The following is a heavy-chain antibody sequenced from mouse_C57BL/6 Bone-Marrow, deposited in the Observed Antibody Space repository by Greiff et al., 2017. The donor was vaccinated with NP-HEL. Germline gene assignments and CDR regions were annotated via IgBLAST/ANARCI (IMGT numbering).Heavy chain of an antibody. D-gene: IGHD3-3*01. CDR2: ISNLAYSI. CDR3: ARREGHYAMDY. CDR1: GFTFSDYG. Sequence: EVHLVESGGGLVQPGGSLKLSCAASGFTFSDYGMAWVRQAPRKGPEWVAFISNLAYSIYYADTVTGRFTISRENAKNTLYLEMSSLRSEDTAMYYCARREGHYAMDYWGQGTSVTVSS. V-gene: IGHV5-15*01. J-gene: IGHJ4*01.